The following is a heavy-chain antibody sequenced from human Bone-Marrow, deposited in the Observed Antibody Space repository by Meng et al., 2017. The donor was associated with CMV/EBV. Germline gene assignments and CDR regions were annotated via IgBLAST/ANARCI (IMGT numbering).Heavy chain of an antibody. Sequence: GESLKIFCAASGFTFSSYGMHWVRQAPGKGLEWVAVIWYDGSNKYYADSVKGRFTISRDNSKNTLYLQMNSLRAEDTAVYYCAKDVRGCSSTSCYPPRWYLDLWGRGTLVTVSS. CDR1: GFTFSSYG. D-gene: IGHD2-2*01. V-gene: IGHV3-33*06. CDR2: IWYDGSNK. CDR3: AKDVRGCSSTSCYPPRWYLDL. J-gene: IGHJ2*01.